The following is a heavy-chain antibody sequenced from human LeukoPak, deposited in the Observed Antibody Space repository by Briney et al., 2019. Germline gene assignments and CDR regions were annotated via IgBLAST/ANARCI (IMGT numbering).Heavy chain of an antibody. V-gene: IGHV3-66*01. J-gene: IGHJ5*02. D-gene: IGHD6-19*01. CDR1: GFTFSSYG. CDR3: AREITVAGREWA. Sequence: PGGSLRLSCAASGFTFSSYGMSWVRQAPGKGLEWVSVIYSGGDTYYADSVKGRFTISRDNSKNTLYLQMSSLRVEDTAVYFCAREITVAGREWAWGQGTLVTVSS. CDR2: IYSGGDT.